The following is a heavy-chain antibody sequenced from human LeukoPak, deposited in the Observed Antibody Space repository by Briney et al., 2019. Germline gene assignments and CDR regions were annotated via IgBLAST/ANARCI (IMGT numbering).Heavy chain of an antibody. CDR2: IYYSGST. CDR3: ARSRGPTLDY. Sequence: SETLSLTCTGSGGSISSYYWSWIRQPPGKGLEWIGYIYYSGSTNYNPSLKSRVTISVDTSKNQFSLKLSSVTAADTAVYYCARSRGPTLDYWGQGTLVTVSS. V-gene: IGHV4-59*08. CDR1: GGSISSYY. J-gene: IGHJ4*02.